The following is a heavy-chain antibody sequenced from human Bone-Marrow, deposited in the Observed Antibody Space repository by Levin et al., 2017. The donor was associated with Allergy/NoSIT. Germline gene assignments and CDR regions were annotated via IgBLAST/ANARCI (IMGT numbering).Heavy chain of an antibody. Sequence: PGGSLRLSCEASGFTFSSYSMDWVRQAPGKGLEWISYISRSSSTIYYADSVKGRFTVSRDNAKNSLYLQLNSLRADDTAVYYCARVYDSGYDLDYWGQGTLVTVSS. CDR1: GFTFSSYS. V-gene: IGHV3-48*04. CDR3: ARVYDSGYDLDY. J-gene: IGHJ4*02. CDR2: ISRSSSTI. D-gene: IGHD5-12*01.